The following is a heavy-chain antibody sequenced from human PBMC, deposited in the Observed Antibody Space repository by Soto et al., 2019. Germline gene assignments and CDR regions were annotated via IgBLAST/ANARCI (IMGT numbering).Heavy chain of an antibody. CDR2: TTYDGGIK. Sequence: GGSMRLGCAAFGFSFSSYGMEWVRLAPGKGLEWVAATTYDGGIKHYVDSVKGRFTISRDNSKNTLYLQMNSLRVEDTATYYCAGALENPYFYYGLNVGGQGTTVTVSS. CDR3: AGALENPYFYYGLNV. D-gene: IGHD1-1*01. J-gene: IGHJ6*02. CDR1: GFSFSSYG. V-gene: IGHV3-30*03.